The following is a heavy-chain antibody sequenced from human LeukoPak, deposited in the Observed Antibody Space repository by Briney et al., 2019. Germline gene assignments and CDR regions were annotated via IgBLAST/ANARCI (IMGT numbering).Heavy chain of an antibody. Sequence: GGSLRLSCAASGFTFSSYSMNWVRQAPGKGLEWVSYISSSSSTIYYADSVKGRFTISRDNAENSLYLQMNSLRVEDTAVYFCARDVTATGALDIWGQGTLLTVSS. CDR3: ARDVTATGALDI. CDR1: GFTFSSYS. V-gene: IGHV3-48*04. D-gene: IGHD5-18*01. J-gene: IGHJ3*02. CDR2: ISSSSSTI.